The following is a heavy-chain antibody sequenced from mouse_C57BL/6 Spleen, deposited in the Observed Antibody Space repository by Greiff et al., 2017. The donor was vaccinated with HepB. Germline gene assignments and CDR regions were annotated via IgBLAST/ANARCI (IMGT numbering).Heavy chain of an antibody. CDR1: GYTFTSYW. V-gene: IGHV1-55*01. J-gene: IGHJ2*01. CDR3: ARDGYYVPSLDD. CDR2: IYPGSGST. Sequence: QVQLQQPGAELVKPGASVKMSCTASGYTFTSYWITWVKQRPGQGLEWLGDIYPGSGSTNYNEKCKSKATLTVDTSASTADMQLSSLTSEDSAVYYGARDGYYVPSLDDWGQGTTLTVSS. D-gene: IGHD2-3*01.